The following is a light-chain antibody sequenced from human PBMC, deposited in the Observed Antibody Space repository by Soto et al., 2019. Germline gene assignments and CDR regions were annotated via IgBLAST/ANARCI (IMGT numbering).Light chain of an antibody. CDR3: QTWGTGIQV. V-gene: IGLV4-69*01. CDR1: SGHSSYA. Sequence: QPVLTQSPSASASLGASVKLTCTLSSGHSSYAIAWHQQQPEKGPRYLMKLNSDGSHSKGDGIPDRFSGSSSGAERYLTISSLQSEEEADYDCQTWGTGIQVFGTGTKVTVL. J-gene: IGLJ1*01. CDR2: LNSDGSH.